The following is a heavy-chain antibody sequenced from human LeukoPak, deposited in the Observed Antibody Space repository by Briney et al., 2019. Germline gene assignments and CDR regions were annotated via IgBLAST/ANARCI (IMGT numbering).Heavy chain of an antibody. Sequence: GASVKVSCKASGYTFTGHYIHWVRQAPGQGLEWMGWLNPHNGGTRFAQKFQDRVTLTRDTSISTAYMELIRLRSDDTGVYYCVRGDGRGEDWGQGTLVTVSS. V-gene: IGHV1-2*02. CDR2: LNPHNGGT. CDR3: VRGDGRGED. CDR1: GYTFTGHY. J-gene: IGHJ4*02. D-gene: IGHD3-10*01.